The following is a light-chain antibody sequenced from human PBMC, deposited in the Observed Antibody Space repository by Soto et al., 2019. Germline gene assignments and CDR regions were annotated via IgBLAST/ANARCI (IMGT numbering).Light chain of an antibody. V-gene: IGKV1-5*03. J-gene: IGKJ1*01. CDR3: QHYNSYSEA. CDR1: QTISSW. CDR2: KAS. Sequence: EIQMTQSPSTLSGSVGDRVTITSRASQTISSWLAWYQQKPGKAPKLLIYKASTLKSGVPSRFGGSGSGTEFTLTISSLQPDDFATYYCQHYNSYSEAFGQGTKVDIK.